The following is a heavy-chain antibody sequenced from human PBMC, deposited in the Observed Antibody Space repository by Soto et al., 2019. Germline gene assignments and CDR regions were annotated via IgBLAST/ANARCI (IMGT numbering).Heavy chain of an antibody. D-gene: IGHD5-12*01. J-gene: IGHJ4*02. Sequence: QVQLVESGGGVVQPGRSLRLSCAASGFTFSSYGMHWVRQAPSKGLEWVAVISYDGSNKYYADSVKGRFTISRDNSKNLLYLQMNSLRAEDTAVYYCAKGGARDGYKFVDYWGQGTLVTVSS. CDR1: GFTFSSYG. V-gene: IGHV3-30*18. CDR2: ISYDGSNK. CDR3: AKGGARDGYKFVDY.